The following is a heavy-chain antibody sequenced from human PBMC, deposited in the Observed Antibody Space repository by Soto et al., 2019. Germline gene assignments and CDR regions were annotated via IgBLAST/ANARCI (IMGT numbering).Heavy chain of an antibody. D-gene: IGHD3-10*01. CDR1: GGSLSRRSYS. Sequence: SATLPHTSTVFGGSLSRRSYSCGWFRQPPGKGLEWIGSIYYSGGTYYNPSLQSRVTISVDTSKNQFSLKLSSVTAADTAVYYCARHPSYGSGRAFDIWGQGTMVT. J-gene: IGHJ3*02. CDR2: IYYSGGT. V-gene: IGHV4-39*01. CDR3: ARHPSYGSGRAFDI.